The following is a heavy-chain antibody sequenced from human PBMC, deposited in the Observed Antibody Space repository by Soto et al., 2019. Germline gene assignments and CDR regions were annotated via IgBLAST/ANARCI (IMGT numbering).Heavy chain of an antibody. Sequence: PSETLSLTCTVSGGSTSSGDYYWSWIRQPPGKGLEWIGYIYYSGSTYYNPSLKSRVTISVDTSKNQFSLKLSSVTAADTAVYYCARDPPLDYYDSSGYPPRFDPWGQGTLVTVSS. CDR3: ARDPPLDYYDSSGYPPRFDP. CDR2: IYYSGST. D-gene: IGHD3-22*01. CDR1: GGSTSSGDYY. J-gene: IGHJ5*02. V-gene: IGHV4-30-4*01.